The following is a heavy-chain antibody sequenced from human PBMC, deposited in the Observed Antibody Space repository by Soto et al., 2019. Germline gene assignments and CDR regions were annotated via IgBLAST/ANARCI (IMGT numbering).Heavy chain of an antibody. CDR2: IYYSGST. Sequence: PSETLSLTCTVSGGSISSSSYYWGWIRQPPGKGLEWIGSIYYSGSTYYNPSLKSRVTISVDTSKNQFSLKLSSVTAADTAVYYCARQGQQLVLSHPLFDYWGQGTLVTVSS. CDR3: ARQGQQLVLSHPLFDY. CDR1: GGSISSSSYY. V-gene: IGHV4-39*01. D-gene: IGHD6-13*01. J-gene: IGHJ4*02.